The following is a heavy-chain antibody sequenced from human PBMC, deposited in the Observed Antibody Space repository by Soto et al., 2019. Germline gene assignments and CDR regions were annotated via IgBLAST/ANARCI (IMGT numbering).Heavy chain of an antibody. CDR3: ARDYSTTAPFDY. CDR2: ISFDGSNK. CDR1: GFTFSIYT. D-gene: IGHD2-21*01. J-gene: IGHJ4*02. V-gene: IGHV3-30-3*01. Sequence: QVQLVESGGGVVQPGRSLRLGCAASGFTFSIYTFHWVRQAPGKGLEWVAVISFDGSNKYYGDSVKGRFTISRDNSKNTPYLQMNSLRVEDTAVYYCARDYSTTAPFDYWGQGTLVSVSS.